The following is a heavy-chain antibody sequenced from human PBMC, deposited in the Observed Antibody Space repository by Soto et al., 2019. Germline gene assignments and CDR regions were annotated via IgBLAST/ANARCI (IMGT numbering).Heavy chain of an antibody. Sequence: QVQLQESGPGLVKPSQTLSLTCTVSGGSISSGGYYWSWIRQHPGKGLEWIGSISYSGSTYYNPAIKSRVTISVETYKNPFSLKLSSVTAADTAVYYCARGVLNWGQGTLVTVSS. CDR3: ARGVLN. V-gene: IGHV4-31*03. J-gene: IGHJ4*02. CDR2: ISYSGST. D-gene: IGHD3-16*01. CDR1: GGSISSGGYY.